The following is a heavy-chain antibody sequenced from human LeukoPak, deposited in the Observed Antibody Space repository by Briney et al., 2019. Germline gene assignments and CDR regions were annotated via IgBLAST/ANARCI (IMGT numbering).Heavy chain of an antibody. J-gene: IGHJ4*02. Sequence: GGSLRLSCAASGFTFSSFAMSWVRQAPGKGLEWVSAISGSGGSTYYADSVKSRFTISRDNFKNTLYLQMNSLRAEDTAVYYCAKVLASVVVVAAPLDYWGQGTLVTVSS. CDR1: GFTFSSFA. CDR2: ISGSGGST. CDR3: AKVLASVVVVAAPLDY. V-gene: IGHV3-23*01. D-gene: IGHD2-15*01.